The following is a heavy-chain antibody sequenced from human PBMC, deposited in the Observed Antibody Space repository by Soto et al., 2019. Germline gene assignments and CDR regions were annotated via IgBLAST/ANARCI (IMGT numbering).Heavy chain of an antibody. CDR3: ARASSSWNWFDP. J-gene: IGHJ5*02. CDR2: MNPNSGNT. Sequence: ASVKVSCKASGYTFTSYDINWVRQATGQGLEWMGWMNPNSGNTGYAQKFQGRVTMTRNTSISTAYMELSSLRSEDTAVYYCARASSSWNWFDPWGQGTLVTVSS. D-gene: IGHD6-6*01. CDR1: GYTFTSYD. V-gene: IGHV1-8*01.